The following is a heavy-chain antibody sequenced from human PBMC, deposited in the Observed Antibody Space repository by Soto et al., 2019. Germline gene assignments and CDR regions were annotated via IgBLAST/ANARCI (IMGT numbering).Heavy chain of an antibody. V-gene: IGHV1-69*06. CDR1: GGTFSSYA. D-gene: IGHD5-12*01. Sequence: SVKVSCKASGGTFSSYAISWVRQAPGQGLEWMGGIIPIFGTANYAQKFQGRVTITADKSTSTAYMGLSSLRSEDTAVYYCARRQRWLRFGSYYYYYGMDVWGQGTTVTVSS. J-gene: IGHJ6*02. CDR2: IIPIFGTA. CDR3: ARRQRWLRFGSYYYYYGMDV.